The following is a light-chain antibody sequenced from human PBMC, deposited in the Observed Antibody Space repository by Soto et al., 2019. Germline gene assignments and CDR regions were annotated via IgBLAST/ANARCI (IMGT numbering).Light chain of an antibody. Sequence: QLVLTQPPSVSRAPGQRVTMSCSGSTSDIGSNSVNWYQQLPGTAPRLLIYSNNHRPSGVPDRFSGSKSGTSASLAISGLRSEDEADYYCATWSDSLKGWVFGGGTKVTVL. CDR1: TSDIGSNS. CDR3: ATWSDSLKGWV. V-gene: IGLV1-44*01. CDR2: SNN. J-gene: IGLJ3*02.